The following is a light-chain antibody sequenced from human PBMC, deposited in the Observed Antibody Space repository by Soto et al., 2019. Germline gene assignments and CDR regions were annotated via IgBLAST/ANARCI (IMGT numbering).Light chain of an antibody. J-gene: IGLJ2*01. CDR2: DDS. CDR1: SSDVGGYNY. V-gene: IGLV2-14*01. CDR3: ISYTSSSTLVV. Sequence: QSALTQPASVSGSPGQSITISCTGTSSDVGGYNYVSWYQQHPGKAPKLMIYDDSNRPSGVSNRFSGSKSGNTASLTISGLQAEDEADYYCISYTSSSTLVVFVGGTKLTVL.